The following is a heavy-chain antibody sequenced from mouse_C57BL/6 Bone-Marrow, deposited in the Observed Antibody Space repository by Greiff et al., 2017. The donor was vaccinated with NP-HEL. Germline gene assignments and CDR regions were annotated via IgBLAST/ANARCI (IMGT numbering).Heavy chain of an antibody. CDR2: ISSGGSYP. J-gene: IGHJ2*01. Sequence: EVMLVESGGDLVKPGGSLKLSCAASGFTFSSYGMPWVRQTPDKRLEWVATISSGGSYPYYPDSVKGRFTISSDNATHTLYLQMSSLKSEDTAMYSCARHYYSNYFDYWGRGTTLTVSS. V-gene: IGHV5-6*01. CDR3: ARHYYSNYFDY. D-gene: IGHD2-5*01. CDR1: GFTFSSYG.